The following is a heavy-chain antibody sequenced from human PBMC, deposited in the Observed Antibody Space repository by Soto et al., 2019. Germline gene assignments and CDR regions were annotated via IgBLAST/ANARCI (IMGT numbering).Heavy chain of an antibody. CDR3: TTVELAS. V-gene: IGHV1-18*01. CDR2: ISPDDGNT. CDR1: GYTFTSYG. D-gene: IGHD3-10*01. J-gene: IGHJ5*02. Sequence: ASVKVSCKTSGYTFTSYGIHGVRQAPGQGLEWMGGISPDDGNTIYAQKFQGRVTMTEDTSTGTAYMELSRLRSEDTAVYYCTTVELASWGQGTLVTVSS.